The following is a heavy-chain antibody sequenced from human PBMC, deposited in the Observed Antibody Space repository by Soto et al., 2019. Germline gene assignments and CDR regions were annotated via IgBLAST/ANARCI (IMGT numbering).Heavy chain of an antibody. D-gene: IGHD6-13*01. CDR1: GFTFSDYY. Sequence: QVQLVESGGGLVKPGGSLRLSCAVSGFTFSDYYITWLRQAPGKGLDWVSYLSSSTSHTNYADSVKVRFTISRDKGKNSLFLQMNSLRAEDTAVYYCARGRGAAADYFDFWGQGTLVPVSS. CDR3: ARGRGAAADYFDF. J-gene: IGHJ4*02. V-gene: IGHV3-11*05. CDR2: LSSSTSHT.